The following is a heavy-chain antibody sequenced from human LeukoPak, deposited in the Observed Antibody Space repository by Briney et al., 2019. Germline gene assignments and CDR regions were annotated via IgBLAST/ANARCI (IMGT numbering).Heavy chain of an antibody. D-gene: IGHD2-15*01. V-gene: IGHV4-31*03. CDR3: ARGTVVVVAATIYNWFDP. Sequence: SETLSLTCTVSGGSINSIRSGDYYWSWIRQHPGKGLEWIGYIYYSGSTYYNPSLKSRVTISVDTSKNQFSLKLSSVTAADTAVYYCARGTVVVVAATIYNWFDPWGQGTLVTVSS. J-gene: IGHJ5*02. CDR1: GGSINSIRSGDYY. CDR2: IYYSGST.